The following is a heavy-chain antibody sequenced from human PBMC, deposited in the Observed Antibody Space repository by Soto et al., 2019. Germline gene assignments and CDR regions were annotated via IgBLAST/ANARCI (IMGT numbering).Heavy chain of an antibody. J-gene: IGHJ3*02. D-gene: IGHD1-1*01. Sequence: PGGSLRLSCVASELPFSDYYLSWIRQAPGKGLEWLSYISGDSSYTNYADSVRGRFTISRDNTKNSLYLQVNSLTAEDTAVYFCARAGAGRTRDAFDIWGRGTIVTVSS. CDR2: ISGDSSYT. V-gene: IGHV3-11*06. CDR1: ELPFSDYY. CDR3: ARAGAGRTRDAFDI.